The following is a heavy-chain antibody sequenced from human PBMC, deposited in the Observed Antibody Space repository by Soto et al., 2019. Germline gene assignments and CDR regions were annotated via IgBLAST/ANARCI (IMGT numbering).Heavy chain of an antibody. CDR3: ARDTAMPSRGYCSGGSCEYYYYGMDV. Sequence: PVGSLRLSCAASGFTFSSYAMHWVRQAPGKGLEWVAVISYDGSNKYYADSVKGRFTISRDNSKNTLYLQMNSLRAEDTAVYYCARDTAMPSRGYCSGGSCEYYYYGMDVWGQGTTVTVSS. CDR2: ISYDGSNK. J-gene: IGHJ6*02. CDR1: GFTFSSYA. V-gene: IGHV3-30-3*01. D-gene: IGHD2-15*01.